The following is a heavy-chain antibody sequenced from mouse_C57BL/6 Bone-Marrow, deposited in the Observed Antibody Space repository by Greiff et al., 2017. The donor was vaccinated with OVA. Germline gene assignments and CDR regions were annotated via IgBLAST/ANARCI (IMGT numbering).Heavy chain of an antibody. CDR1: GYTFTSYG. V-gene: IGHV1-7*01. J-gene: IGHJ2*02. Sequence: VQLQQSGAELATPGASVKLSCKASGYTFTSYGMHWVKQRPGQGLEWIGYINPSSGYTKYNQKFKDKATLTADKSSSTAYLQLSSLTYAHSAVSSSESLGWVRRGYYFAYWGRGTSLSVSS. CDR3: ESLGWVRRGYYFAY. D-gene: IGHD3-2*02. CDR2: INPSSGYT.